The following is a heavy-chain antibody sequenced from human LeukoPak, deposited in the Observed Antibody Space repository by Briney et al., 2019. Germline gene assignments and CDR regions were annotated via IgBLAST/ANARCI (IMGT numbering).Heavy chain of an antibody. D-gene: IGHD3-3*01. V-gene: IGHV1-2*02. J-gene: IGHJ5*02. CDR2: INPNSGGT. Sequence: ASVKVSCKASGYTFTCYYMHWVRQAPGQGLEWMGWINPNSGGTNYAQKFQGRVTMTRDTSISTAYMELSRLRSDDTAVYYCARGSDYDFWSGYSKNWFDPWGQGTLVTVSS. CDR1: GYTFTCYY. CDR3: ARGSDYDFWSGYSKNWFDP.